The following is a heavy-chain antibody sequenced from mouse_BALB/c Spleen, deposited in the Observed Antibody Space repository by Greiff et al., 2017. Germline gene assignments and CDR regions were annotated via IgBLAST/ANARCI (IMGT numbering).Heavy chain of an antibody. Sequence: VQLQQSGAELVRPGALVKLSCKASGFNIKDYYMHWVKQRPEQGLEWIGWIDPENGDTEYAPKFQGKATMTADTSSNTAYLQLSSLTSEDTAVYYCNAGSLCGSSYYYAMDYWGQGTSVTVSS. V-gene: IGHV14-4*02. CDR1: GFNIKDYY. CDR2: IDPENGDT. J-gene: IGHJ4*01. CDR3: NAGSLCGSSYYYAMDY. D-gene: IGHD1-3*01.